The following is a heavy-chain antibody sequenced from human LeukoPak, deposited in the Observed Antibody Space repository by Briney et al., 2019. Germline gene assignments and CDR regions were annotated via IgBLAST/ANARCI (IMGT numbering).Heavy chain of an antibody. J-gene: IGHJ4*02. CDR2: IIPIFGTA. CDR1: GGTFSSYA. V-gene: IGHV1-69*13. D-gene: IGHD3-10*01. CDR3: ARASNNGSGPYYFDY. Sequence: ASVKVSCKASGGTFSSYAISWVRQAPGQGLEWMGGIIPIFGTANYAQKFQGRVTITEDESTSTAYMELSSLRSEDTAVYYCARASNNGSGPYYFDYWGQGTLVTVSS.